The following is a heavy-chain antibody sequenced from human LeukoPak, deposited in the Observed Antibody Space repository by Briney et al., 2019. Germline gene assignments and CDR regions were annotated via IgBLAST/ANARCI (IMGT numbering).Heavy chain of an antibody. CDR1: GYTFTSYD. V-gene: IGHV1-8*01. D-gene: IGHD2-2*01. CDR3: ARAYCSSTSCYYTFLDY. CDR2: MNPNSGNT. J-gene: IGHJ4*02. Sequence: ASVKVSCKASGYTFTSYDINWVRQATGQGLEWMGWMNPNSGNTGYAQKFQGRVTMTRNTSISTAYMELSSLRSEDTAVYYCARAYCSSTSCYYTFLDYWGQGTLVTVSS.